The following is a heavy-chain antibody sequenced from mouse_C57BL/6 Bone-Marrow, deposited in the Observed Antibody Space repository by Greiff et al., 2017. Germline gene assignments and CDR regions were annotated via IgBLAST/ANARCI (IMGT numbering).Heavy chain of an antibody. Sequence: QVQLQQSGPELVKPGASVKISCKASGYSFTSYYIHWVKQRPGQGLEWIGWIYPGSGNTKYNEKFKGKATLTADTSSSTAYMQLSSLTSEDSAVYYCAGSHTTVVADYYAMDYWGQGTSVTVSS. CDR2: IYPGSGNT. CDR1: GYSFTSYY. V-gene: IGHV1-66*01. CDR3: AGSHTTVVADYYAMDY. J-gene: IGHJ4*01. D-gene: IGHD1-1*01.